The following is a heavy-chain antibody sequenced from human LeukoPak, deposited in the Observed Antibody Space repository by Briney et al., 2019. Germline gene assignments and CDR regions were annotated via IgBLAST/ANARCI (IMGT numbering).Heavy chain of an antibody. CDR3: ARELRGLAAAGATYYFDY. V-gene: IGHV3-48*04. D-gene: IGHD6-13*01. CDR1: GFTFNSYG. J-gene: IGHJ4*02. CDR2: ISTSGSTI. Sequence: GGSLRLSCEASGFTFNSYGMNWVRQAPGKGLEWVSYISTSGSTIYYADSVKGRFTISRDNAKNSLYLQMNSLRAEDTAVYYCARELRGLAAAGATYYFDYWGQGTLVTVSS.